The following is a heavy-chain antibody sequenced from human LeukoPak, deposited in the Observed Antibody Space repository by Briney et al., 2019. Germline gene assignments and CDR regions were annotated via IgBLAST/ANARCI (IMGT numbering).Heavy chain of an antibody. V-gene: IGHV4-39*01. CDR2: IYYSGST. J-gene: IGHJ6*03. D-gene: IGHD6-6*01. CDR3: ARHEQQLVWVDYYYYMDV. CDR1: GGSISSSSYY. Sequence: KPSETLSLTCTVSGGSISSSSYYWRWIRQPPGKGLEWIGSIYYSGSTYYNPSLKSRVTISVDTSKNQFSLKLSSVTAADTAVYYCARHEQQLVWVDYYYYMDVWGKGTTVTVSS.